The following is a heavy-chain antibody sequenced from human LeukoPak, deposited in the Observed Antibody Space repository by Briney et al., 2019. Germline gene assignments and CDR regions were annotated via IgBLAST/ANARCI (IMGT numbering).Heavy chain of an antibody. D-gene: IGHD6-13*01. Sequence: PSETLSLTCAVYGGSLSGYYWSWIRQPPGKGLGWIGEINHSGSTNYNPSLKSRVTISVDTPKNQYSLKLSSVTAADTAVYYCARAAAGRACSYWGQGTLVTVSS. V-gene: IGHV4-34*01. CDR3: ARAAAGRACSY. CDR1: GGSLSGYY. J-gene: IGHJ4*02. CDR2: INHSGST.